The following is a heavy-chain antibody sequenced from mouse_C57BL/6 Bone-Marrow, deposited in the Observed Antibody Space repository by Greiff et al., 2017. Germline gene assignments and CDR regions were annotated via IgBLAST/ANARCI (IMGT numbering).Heavy chain of an antibody. J-gene: IGHJ2*01. Sequence: QVQLQQSGAELARPGASVKLSCKASGYTFTSYGISWVKQRTGQGLEWIGEIYPRSGNTYYNEKFKGKATLTADKSSSTEYMELHCLTSEDSAVYFCARVKTGPLRDYWGQGTTLTVSS. V-gene: IGHV1-81*01. CDR1: GYTFTSYG. CDR3: ARVKTGPLRDY. D-gene: IGHD1-1*01. CDR2: IYPRSGNT.